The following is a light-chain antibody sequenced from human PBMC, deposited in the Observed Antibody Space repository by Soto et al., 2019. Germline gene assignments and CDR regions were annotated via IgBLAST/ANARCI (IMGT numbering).Light chain of an antibody. Sequence: DIQMTQSPSSVSASVGDRVTITCRASQGIGSWLAWYQQKPGKAPKLLIYAASSLQSGVPSRFSGSGSGTEFTLTISSLQPDDFATYYCQQYNSYSTFGQGTKVDIK. CDR1: QGIGSW. J-gene: IGKJ1*01. CDR2: AAS. CDR3: QQYNSYST. V-gene: IGKV1D-16*01.